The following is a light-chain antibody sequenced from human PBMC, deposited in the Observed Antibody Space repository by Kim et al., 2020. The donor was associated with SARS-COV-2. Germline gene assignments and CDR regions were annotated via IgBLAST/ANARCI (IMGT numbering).Light chain of an antibody. CDR1: QDISNY. Sequence: SVGERVTITCRASQDISNYLAWYQQKTGKVPKLLIYSASALQSGVPSRFSGSGSGTDFTLTISSLQPEDVATYYCQKYNSAPPWTFGQGTKVDIK. CDR2: SAS. V-gene: IGKV1-27*01. J-gene: IGKJ1*01. CDR3: QKYNSAPPWT.